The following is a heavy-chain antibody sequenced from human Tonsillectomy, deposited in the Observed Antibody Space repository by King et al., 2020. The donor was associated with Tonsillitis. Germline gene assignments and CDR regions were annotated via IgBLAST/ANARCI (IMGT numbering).Heavy chain of an antibody. V-gene: IGHV1-69*01. D-gene: IGHD3-22*01. CDR2: IIPIFATA. CDR1: GGTFSSYA. J-gene: IGHJ4*02. CDR3: ARGRLDDRSGYCVTFFDY. Sequence: QLVQSGAEVKKPGSSVKVSCKASGGTFSSYAISWVRQAPGQGLEWMGGIIPIFATADYAQKFQGRVTITADESTSTACMELSSLRYEDTAVYYCARGRLDDRSGYCVTFFDYWGQGTLVTVSS.